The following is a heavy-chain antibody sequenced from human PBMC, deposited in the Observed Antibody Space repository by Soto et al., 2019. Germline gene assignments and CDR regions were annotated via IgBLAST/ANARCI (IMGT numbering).Heavy chain of an antibody. CDR3: AKDDAKVGESYFDY. J-gene: IGHJ4*02. V-gene: IGHV3-9*01. D-gene: IGHD3-16*01. CDR1: GFTFDDHA. Sequence: GGSLRLSCAASGFTFDDHAMHWVRQAPGKGLEWVSGISWNSGSIDYADSVKGRFTISRDNAKNSLYLQMSSLRTEDTALYYCAKDDAKVGESYFDYWGQGTLVTVSS. CDR2: ISWNSGSI.